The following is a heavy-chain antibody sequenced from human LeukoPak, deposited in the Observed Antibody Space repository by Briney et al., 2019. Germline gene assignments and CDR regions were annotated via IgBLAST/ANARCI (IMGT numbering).Heavy chain of an antibody. Sequence: SVKVSCKAAGGAFSSYAISWVRQAPGQGLEWMGGIIPIFGTANYAQKFQGRVTITADESTSTAYMELSSLRSEDTAVYYCARGVTMVRGVISNNYYYYYGMDVWGKGTTVTVSS. CDR1: GGAFSSYA. CDR2: IIPIFGTA. J-gene: IGHJ6*04. CDR3: ARGVTMVRGVISNNYYYYYGMDV. V-gene: IGHV1-69*13. D-gene: IGHD3-10*01.